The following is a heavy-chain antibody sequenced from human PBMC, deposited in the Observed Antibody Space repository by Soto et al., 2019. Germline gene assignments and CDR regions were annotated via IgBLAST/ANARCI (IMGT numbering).Heavy chain of an antibody. CDR2: IWYDGSNK. CDR3: ARDSWEYSSGPTPDF. Sequence: PGGSLRLSCAASGFTFSSYGMHWVRQAPGKGLEWVAVIWYDGSNKYYADSVKGRFTISRDNSKNTLYLQMNSLRAEDTAVYYCARDSWEYSSGPTPDFWGQGTLVTVPS. CDR1: GFTFSSYG. J-gene: IGHJ4*02. D-gene: IGHD6-19*01. V-gene: IGHV3-33*01.